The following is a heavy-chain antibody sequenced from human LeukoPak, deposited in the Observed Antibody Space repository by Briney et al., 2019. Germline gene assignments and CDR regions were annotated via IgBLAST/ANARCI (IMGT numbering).Heavy chain of an antibody. V-gene: IGHV4-30-2*01. CDR2: IYHSGST. CDR1: GGSISSGGYY. D-gene: IGHD3-9*01. J-gene: IGHJ5*02. Sequence: PSETLSLTCTVSGGSISSGGYYWSWIRQPPGKGLEWIGYIYHSGSTYYNPSLKSRVTISVDRSKNQFSLKLSSVTAADTAVYYCARGATYYDILTGIRDFDPWGQGTLVTVSS. CDR3: ARGATYYDILTGIRDFDP.